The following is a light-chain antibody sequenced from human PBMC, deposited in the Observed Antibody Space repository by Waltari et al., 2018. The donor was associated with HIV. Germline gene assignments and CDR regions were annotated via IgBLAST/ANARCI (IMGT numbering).Light chain of an antibody. CDR3: QKHNNWPLT. CDR1: QSVSSN. CDR2: STS. J-gene: IGKJ4*02. V-gene: IGKV3-15*01. Sequence: EIVMPQSPATLSVSPGEGATLSCRASQSVSSNLACYQQRPGQTPRLRIFSTSTRATGFPARFGGSGSGAEYTLSSCCVQTGDFAVYVCQKHNNWPLTFSGGTKVEIK.